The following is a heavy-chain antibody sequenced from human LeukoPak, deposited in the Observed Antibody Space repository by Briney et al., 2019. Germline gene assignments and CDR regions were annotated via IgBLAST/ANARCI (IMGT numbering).Heavy chain of an antibody. Sequence: PGGSLRLSCAASGSIFNNYGLIWDRQAPGKGLKWVSAISNDGGGTNYADFVKGRFTISRDNSKNTLFLQMNSLRAEDTALYYCAKGSSGYFVDLWGQGTLVTVSS. CDR1: GSIFNNYG. CDR3: AKGSSGYFVDL. V-gene: IGHV3-23*01. CDR2: ISNDGGGT. D-gene: IGHD3-22*01. J-gene: IGHJ5*02.